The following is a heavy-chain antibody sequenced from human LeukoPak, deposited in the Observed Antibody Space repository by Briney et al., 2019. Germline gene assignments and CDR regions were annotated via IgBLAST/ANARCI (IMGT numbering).Heavy chain of an antibody. V-gene: IGHV4-59*01. D-gene: IGHD3-10*01. J-gene: IGHJ5*02. CDR2: IHYSGST. Sequence: PSETLSLTCTVSGGSISPYYWTWIRQPTGKGLEWIGYIHYSGSTNYNPPLKSRVTMSVDTSKTQFSLRLSSVTAADTAVYYCARGVLPFPWGQGTLVTVSS. CDR1: GGSISPYY. CDR3: ARGVLPFP.